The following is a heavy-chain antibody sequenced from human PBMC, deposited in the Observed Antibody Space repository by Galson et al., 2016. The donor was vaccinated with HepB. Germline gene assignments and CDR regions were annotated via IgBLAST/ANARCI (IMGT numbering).Heavy chain of an antibody. CDR3: ARGMFFDPFDY. Sequence: SVKVSCKAEGYTFTTFYLHWVRQAPGQGLEWMWMINPSGGVTNYAQSYQGRVTMTTDTSTSTAYMELISLRSEDTAVYYCARGMFFDPFDYWGHGTMVIVSS. V-gene: IGHV1-46*03. CDR1: GYTFTTFY. CDR2: INPSGGVT. J-gene: IGHJ3*01. D-gene: IGHD3-9*01.